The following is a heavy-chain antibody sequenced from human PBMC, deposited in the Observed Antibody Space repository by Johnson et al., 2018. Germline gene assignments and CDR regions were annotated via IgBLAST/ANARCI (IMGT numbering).Heavy chain of an antibody. Sequence: QVQLQQWGAGLLKTSETLSLTCAVHGGSLSGYYWSWIRQPPGKGLEWIGKINHSGRSNYKPSLKSRVIISVDTSGNQVSLSLTSVTAADTAVYYCARGARTFWSDSVDYYYYFYMDVWGQGTTVTVSS. CDR1: GGSLSGYY. V-gene: IGHV4-34*01. CDR2: INHSGRS. J-gene: IGHJ6*03. CDR3: ARGARTFWSDSVDYYYYFYMDV. D-gene: IGHD3-3*01.